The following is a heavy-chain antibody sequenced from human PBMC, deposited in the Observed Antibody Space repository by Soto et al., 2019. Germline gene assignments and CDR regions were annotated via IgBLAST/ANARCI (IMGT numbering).Heavy chain of an antibody. Sequence: EVQLLESGGGLVQPGGSPRLSCAASGFTFSSYAMSWVRQAPGKGLEWVSAISGSGGSTYYADSVKGRFTISRDNSKNTLYLQMNSLRAEDTAVYYCAKVRVVYYYDSDAFDIWGQGTMVTVSS. CDR3: AKVRVVYYYDSDAFDI. CDR1: GFTFSSYA. J-gene: IGHJ3*02. V-gene: IGHV3-23*01. CDR2: ISGSGGST. D-gene: IGHD3-22*01.